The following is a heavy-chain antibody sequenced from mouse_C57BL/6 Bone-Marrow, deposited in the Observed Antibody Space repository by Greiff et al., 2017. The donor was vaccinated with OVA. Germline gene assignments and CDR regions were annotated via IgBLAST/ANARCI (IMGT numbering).Heavy chain of an antibody. J-gene: IGHJ3*01. CDR2: IRHKANNHAT. CDR3: TSPYGSSYLAY. CDR1: GFTFSDAW. Sequence: DVKLQESGGGLVQPGGSMTLSCAASGFTFSDAWMDWVRQSPEQGLEWVAEIRHKANNHATYYAESVKGRFTISRDDSKSSVYLQMHSLRAEDTGIYYCTSPYGSSYLAYWGQGTLVTVAA. D-gene: IGHD1-1*01. V-gene: IGHV6-6*01.